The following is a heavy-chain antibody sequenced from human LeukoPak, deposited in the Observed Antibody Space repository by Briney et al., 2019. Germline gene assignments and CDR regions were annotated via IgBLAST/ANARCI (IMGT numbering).Heavy chain of an antibody. Sequence: GGSLRLSCVASRFTLSSYWMNWVRQAPGKGLVWVARTNYDGSYTDYADSVKGRFTISRDNSKNTLYLQMNSLRAEDTAVCFCAKLDSSSWYSGSFDYWGQGTLVTVSS. V-gene: IGHV3-74*01. CDR2: TNYDGSYT. D-gene: IGHD6-13*01. CDR1: RFTLSSYW. J-gene: IGHJ4*02. CDR3: AKLDSSSWYSGSFDY.